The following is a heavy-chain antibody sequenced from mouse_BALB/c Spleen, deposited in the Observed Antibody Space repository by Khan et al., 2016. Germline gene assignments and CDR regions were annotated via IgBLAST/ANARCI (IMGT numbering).Heavy chain of an antibody. D-gene: IGHD1-1*02. CDR2: ILPGSGST. J-gene: IGHJ4*01. Sequence: QVRLQQSGAELMKPGASVKISCKATGYTFSSYWIEWVKQRPGHGLEWIGEILPGSGSTNYNEKFKGRATFTADTSSNTVYMQLSSLTSEDSAVYYFARGWYSMDYWGQGTSVTVSS. CDR3: ARGWYSMDY. V-gene: IGHV1-9*01. CDR1: GYTFSSYW.